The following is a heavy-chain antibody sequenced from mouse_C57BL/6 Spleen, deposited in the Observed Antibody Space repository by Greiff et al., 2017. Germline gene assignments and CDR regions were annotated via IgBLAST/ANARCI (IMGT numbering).Heavy chain of an antibody. CDR2: ISSGSSTI. CDR3: ARMGYYGGYYFDY. J-gene: IGHJ2*01. Sequence: EVQVVESGGGLVKPGGSLKLSCAASGFTFSDYGMHWVRQAPEKGLEWVAYISSGSSTIYYADTVKGRFTISRDNAKNTLFLQMTSLRSEDTAMYYCARMGYYGGYYFDYGGQGTTLTVSS. D-gene: IGHD1-1*01. CDR1: GFTFSDYG. V-gene: IGHV5-17*01.